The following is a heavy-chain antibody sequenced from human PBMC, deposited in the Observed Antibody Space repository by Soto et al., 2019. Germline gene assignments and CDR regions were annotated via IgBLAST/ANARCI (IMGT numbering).Heavy chain of an antibody. CDR3: ARFDIAAPPPI. J-gene: IGHJ3*02. Sequence: EVQLVESGGGLVQPGGSLRLSCVASGFSFSSNWMHWVRHAPGKGPVWVSRISADGSSTHYAELVNGRFTISRDNAKNKLYLQMNSLRVEDAAVYYCARFDIAAPPPIWGQGTIVTVSS. CDR1: GFSFSSNW. CDR2: ISADGSST. D-gene: IGHD6-13*01. V-gene: IGHV3-74*01.